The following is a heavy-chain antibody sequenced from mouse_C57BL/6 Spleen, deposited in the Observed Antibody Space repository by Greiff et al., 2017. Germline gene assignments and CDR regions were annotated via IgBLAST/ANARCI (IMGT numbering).Heavy chain of an antibody. D-gene: IGHD2-2*01. CDR2: IDPSDSET. CDR3: ARGGGYDVDD. V-gene: IGHV1-52*01. CDR1: GYTFTSYW. Sequence: QVQLQQPGAELVRPGSSVKLSCKASGYTFTSYWMHWVKQRPIQGLEWIGNIDPSDSETHYNQKFKDKATLTVDKSSSTAYMQLSSLTSEDSAVYYCARGGGYDVDDWGKGTTLTVSS. J-gene: IGHJ2*01.